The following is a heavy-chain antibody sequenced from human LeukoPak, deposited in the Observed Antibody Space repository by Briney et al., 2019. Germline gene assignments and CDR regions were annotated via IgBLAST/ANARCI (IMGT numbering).Heavy chain of an antibody. D-gene: IGHD3-9*01. CDR1: GFTVSSNY. J-gene: IGHJ4*02. V-gene: IGHV3-53*01. CDR3: ARVQTSDYDILTGYPFDY. CDR2: IYSGGST. Sequence: PGGSLRLSCAASGFTVSSNYMSWVRQAPGKGLEWVSVIYSGGSTYYADSVKGRFTISRDNAKNSLYLQMNSLRAEDTAVYYCARVQTSDYDILTGYPFDYWGQGTLVTVFS.